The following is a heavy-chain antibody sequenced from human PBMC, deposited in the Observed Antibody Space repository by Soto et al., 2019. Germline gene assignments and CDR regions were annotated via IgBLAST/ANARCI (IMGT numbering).Heavy chain of an antibody. CDR1: GYTFTSYG. CDR3: ARDGYCTNGVCYSDNWFDP. CDR2: IIPIFGTA. J-gene: IGHJ5*02. V-gene: IGHV1-69*13. D-gene: IGHD2-8*01. Sequence: SVKVSCKASGYTFTSYGISWVRQAPGQGLEWMGGIIPIFGTANYAQKFQGRVTITADESTSTAYMELSSLRSEDTAVYYCARDGYCTNGVCYSDNWFDPWGQGTLVTVSS.